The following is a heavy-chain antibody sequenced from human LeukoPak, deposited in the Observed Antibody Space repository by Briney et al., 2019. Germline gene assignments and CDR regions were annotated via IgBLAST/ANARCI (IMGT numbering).Heavy chain of an antibody. CDR2: VSNSGYT. D-gene: IGHD4/OR15-4a*01. Sequence: SSETLSLTCSVSGGSFSSYYWSWIRQSPGKGLEWIGHVSNSGYTNYNPSLKSRVTMSVDTSKNQFSLKLSSVTAADTAVYYCARGGLNSGCWSWGQGTLVTVSS. CDR3: ARGGLNSGCWS. CDR1: GGSFSSYY. V-gene: IGHV4-59*12. J-gene: IGHJ5*02.